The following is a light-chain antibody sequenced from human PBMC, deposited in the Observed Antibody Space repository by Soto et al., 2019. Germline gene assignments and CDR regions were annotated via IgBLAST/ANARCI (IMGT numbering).Light chain of an antibody. V-gene: IGLV2-14*01. CDR2: EVS. CDR1: SSDVGGYNY. Sequence: QSVLTQPASVSGSPGQSITISCTGTSSDVGGYNYVSWYQQHPGKAPKLMIYEVSNRPSGVSNRFSGSKSGNTASLTISGLQAEDEADYYCNSYTSSSSVVFGGGTQLTVL. CDR3: NSYTSSSSVV. J-gene: IGLJ7*01.